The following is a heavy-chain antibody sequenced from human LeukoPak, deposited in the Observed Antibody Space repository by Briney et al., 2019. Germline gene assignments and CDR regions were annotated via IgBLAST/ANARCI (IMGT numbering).Heavy chain of an antibody. D-gene: IGHD3-10*02. CDR3: AELGITMIGGV. CDR1: GFTFSSYW. V-gene: IGHV3-7*01. CDR2: IKQDGSEK. Sequence: GGSLRLSCAASGFTFSSYWMSWVRQAPGKGLEWVANIKQDGSEKNYVDSVKGRFTTSRDNAKNSLYLQMNSLRAEDTAVYYCAELGITMIGGVWGKGTTVTISS. J-gene: IGHJ6*04.